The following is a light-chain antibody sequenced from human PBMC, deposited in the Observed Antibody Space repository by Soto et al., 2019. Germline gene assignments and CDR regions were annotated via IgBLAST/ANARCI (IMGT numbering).Light chain of an antibody. CDR1: QGLDNY. V-gene: IGKV1-27*01. J-gene: IGKJ4*01. CDR2: SGS. CDR3: QIYNGPPLT. Sequence: DMQMTQSPSSLSASVGDRVTITCRASQGLDNYLAWYQQKPGKAPKLLIYSGSTLQSGVPSRFSGRAFGTEFTLTINGLQPDYAATYYCQIYNGPPLTLGGGTKVDIK.